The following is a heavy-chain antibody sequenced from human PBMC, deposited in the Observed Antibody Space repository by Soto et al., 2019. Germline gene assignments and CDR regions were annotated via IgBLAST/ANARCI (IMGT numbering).Heavy chain of an antibody. CDR3: ARSQYEILTGYYLGY. V-gene: IGHV4-34*01. CDR1: GGSFSGYY. CDR2: INHSGST. Sequence: SETLSLTCAVYGGSFSGYYWNWIRQSPGKGLEWIGEINHSGSTNYNPSLKTRVTISADTSKNQFSLKLNSLIAADTAVYYCARSQYEILTGYYLGYWGQGTRVTVSS. D-gene: IGHD3-9*01. J-gene: IGHJ4*02.